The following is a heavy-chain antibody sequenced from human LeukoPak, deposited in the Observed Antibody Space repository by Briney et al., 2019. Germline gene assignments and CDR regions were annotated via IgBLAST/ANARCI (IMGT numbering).Heavy chain of an antibody. CDR3: ARGEIVITFGSSRPGDAFNI. Sequence: GASVKVSCKAFGYSFTRYAMHWVRQAPGQRLEWMGWINAGNGNTKYSQKFQGRVTITRDTSASTVYMELSSLRSEDTAVYYCARGEIVITFGSSRPGDAFNIWGQGTKVTVSS. CDR2: INAGNGNT. V-gene: IGHV1-3*01. CDR1: GYSFTRYA. J-gene: IGHJ3*02. D-gene: IGHD3-16*01.